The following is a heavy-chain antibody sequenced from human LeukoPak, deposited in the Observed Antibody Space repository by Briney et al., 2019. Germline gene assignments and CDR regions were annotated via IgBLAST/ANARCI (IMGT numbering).Heavy chain of an antibody. V-gene: IGHV3-21*01. J-gene: IGHJ4*02. CDR3: ARAHGITIFGVVGDY. D-gene: IGHD3-3*01. Sequence: ISSSSSYIYYADSVKGRFTISRDNAKNSLYLQMNSLRAEDTAVYYCARAHGITIFGVVGDYWGQGTLVTVSS. CDR2: ISSSSSYI.